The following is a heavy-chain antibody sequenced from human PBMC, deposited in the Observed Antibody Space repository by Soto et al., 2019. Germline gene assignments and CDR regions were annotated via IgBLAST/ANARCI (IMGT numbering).Heavy chain of an antibody. V-gene: IGHV3-33*01. D-gene: IGHD5-12*01. J-gene: IGHJ4*02. CDR1: GFTFSSYG. CDR2: IWYDGSNK. CDR3: ARSYSGYDNYFDY. Sequence: GGSLRLSCAASGFTFSSYGMHWVRQAPGKGLEWVAVIWYDGSNKYYADSVKGRFTISRDNSKNTLYLQMNSLRAEDTAVYYCARSYSGYDNYFDYWGQGTLVTVSS.